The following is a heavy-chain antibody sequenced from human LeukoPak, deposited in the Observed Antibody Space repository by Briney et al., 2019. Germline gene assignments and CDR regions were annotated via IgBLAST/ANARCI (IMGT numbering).Heavy chain of an antibody. Sequence: ASVKVSCKASGYTFTSYDINWVRQATGQGLEWMGWMNPNSGNTGYVQKFQGRVTITRNTSISTAYMELSSLRSEDTAVYYCARSSSSAYYYYYMDVWGKGTTVTVSS. J-gene: IGHJ6*03. CDR2: MNPNSGNT. CDR1: GYTFTSYD. D-gene: IGHD6-6*01. CDR3: ARSSSSAYYYYYMDV. V-gene: IGHV1-8*03.